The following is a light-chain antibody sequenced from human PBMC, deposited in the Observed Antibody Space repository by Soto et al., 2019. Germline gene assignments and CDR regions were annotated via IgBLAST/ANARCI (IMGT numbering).Light chain of an antibody. CDR3: ATWDLSLDAVV. CDR2: ENT. Sequence: QSVLTQPPSVSAAPGQRVTISCSGSRSNIGSNYVSWYQQLPGTAPKLLLYENTQRPSGTPDRFSDSKSGTSATLAITGLQTVDEANYSCATWDLSLDAVVFGGGTQLTVL. CDR1: RSNIGSNY. V-gene: IGLV1-51*02. J-gene: IGLJ3*02.